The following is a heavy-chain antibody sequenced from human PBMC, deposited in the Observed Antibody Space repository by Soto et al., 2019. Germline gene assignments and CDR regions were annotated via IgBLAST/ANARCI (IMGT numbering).Heavy chain of an antibody. CDR1: GFSFSTYG. CDR3: AKGFSYSVIDY. D-gene: IGHD5-18*01. J-gene: IGHJ4*02. Sequence: PGGSLRLSCVASGFSFSTYGMHWVRQAPGKGLEWVAVISYDGSNKYYADSVKGRFTISRDNSKNTLYLQMSSLRAEATAVYYCAKGFSYSVIDYWGQGTLVTVSS. CDR2: ISYDGSNK. V-gene: IGHV3-30*18.